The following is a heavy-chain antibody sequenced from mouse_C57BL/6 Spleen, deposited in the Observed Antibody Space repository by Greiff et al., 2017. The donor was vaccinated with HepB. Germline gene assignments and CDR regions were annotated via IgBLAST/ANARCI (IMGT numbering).Heavy chain of an antibody. CDR1: GYTFTSYG. V-gene: IGHV1-81*01. CDR2: IYPRSGNT. D-gene: IGHD2-5*01. Sequence: QVQLQQSGAELARPGASVKLSCKASGYTFTSYGISWVKQRTGQGLEWIGEIYPRSGNTYYNEKFKGKATLTANKSSRTGYMELRSLTSEYSAVYDCSRDYSNTYYAMDYWGQGTSVTVAS. CDR3: SRDYSNTYYAMDY. J-gene: IGHJ4*01.